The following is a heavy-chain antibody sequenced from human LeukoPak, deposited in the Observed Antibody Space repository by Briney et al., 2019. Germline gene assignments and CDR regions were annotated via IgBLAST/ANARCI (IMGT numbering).Heavy chain of an antibody. CDR1: GYTFSTYS. CDR2: ISTYNGDT. CDR3: AKDRWRDGSSSFDN. J-gene: IGHJ4*02. Sequence: ASVKVSCKASGYTFSTYSINWVRQAPGQGLEWMGWISTYNGDTNYAQKLQGRVTMTTDTSTSTAYMELRSLRPDDTAVYYCAKDRWRDGSSSFDNWGQGTLVTVSS. D-gene: IGHD6-6*01. V-gene: IGHV1-18*01.